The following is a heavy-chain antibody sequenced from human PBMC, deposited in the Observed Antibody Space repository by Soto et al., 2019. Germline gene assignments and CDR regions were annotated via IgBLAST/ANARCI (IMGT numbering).Heavy chain of an antibody. Sequence: EVQLVDSGGGLVQPGGSLRLSCVASGFHFSAYWMSWVRQAPGKGLEWVANIKEDGSDKYYVDSAKGRFTISRDNAKNSLYLQMNSLRAEDTAVYYCVGVSLAGSWGQGTLVTVSS. CDR3: VGVSLAGS. V-gene: IGHV3-7*01. D-gene: IGHD6-19*01. CDR1: GFHFSAYW. J-gene: IGHJ4*02. CDR2: IKEDGSDK.